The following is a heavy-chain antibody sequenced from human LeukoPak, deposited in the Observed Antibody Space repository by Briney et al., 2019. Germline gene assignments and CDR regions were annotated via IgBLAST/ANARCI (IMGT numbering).Heavy chain of an antibody. CDR2: ISGSGGST. Sequence: PGGSLRLSCAASGFIFSSYAMSWVRQAPGKGLEWVSAISGSGGSTYYADSVKGRFTISRDNSKNTLYLQMNSLRAEDTAVYYCAKDPSPMIVVPEAHYWGQGTLVTVSS. J-gene: IGHJ4*02. D-gene: IGHD3-22*01. CDR3: AKDPSPMIVVPEAHY. CDR1: GFIFSSYA. V-gene: IGHV3-23*01.